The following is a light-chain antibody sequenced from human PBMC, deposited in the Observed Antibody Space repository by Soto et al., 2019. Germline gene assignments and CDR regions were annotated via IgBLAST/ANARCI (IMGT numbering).Light chain of an antibody. CDR2: SAS. CDR3: QQYNNWLS. Sequence: EIVVTQSPVTLSVSPGERATLSCRASQSVGSNLAWYQQKPGQAPRLLIYSASTSATGIPARFSGSGSGTEFTLTSSRLQSEDFAVYYCQQYNNWLSFGGGNKVEI. V-gene: IGKV3-15*01. J-gene: IGKJ4*01. CDR1: QSVGSN.